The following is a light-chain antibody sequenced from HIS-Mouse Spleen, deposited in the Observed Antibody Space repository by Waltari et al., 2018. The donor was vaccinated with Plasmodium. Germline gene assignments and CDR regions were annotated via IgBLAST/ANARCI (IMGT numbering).Light chain of an antibody. CDR1: SGINVGNYR. J-gene: IGLJ3*02. Sequence: QAVLTQPSSLSASPGASASLTCPLRSGINVGNYRIYWYQQKPGSPAHYPLRYKPDSDKQKGSDFLLGFSGARVASANSGILSISGLESEDEADFYCMIWHSSAWVFGGVTKLTVL. CDR2: YKPDSDK. CDR3: MIWHSSAWV. V-gene: IGLV5-45*03.